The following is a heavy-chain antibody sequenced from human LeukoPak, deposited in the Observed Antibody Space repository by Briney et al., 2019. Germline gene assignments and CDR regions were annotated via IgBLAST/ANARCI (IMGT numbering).Heavy chain of an antibody. J-gene: IGHJ5*02. CDR1: GGSISSYY. D-gene: IGHD4-17*01. CDR3: ATSPVTTWWFDP. Sequence: SETLSLTCTVSGGSISSYYWSWIRQPPGKGLEWIAHIYYSGITYFNPSLKSRGIISVDTSKNQFSLRLNSVTAADTAVYYCATSPVTTWWFDPWGQGTLVTVSS. CDR2: IYYSGIT. V-gene: IGHV4-59*12.